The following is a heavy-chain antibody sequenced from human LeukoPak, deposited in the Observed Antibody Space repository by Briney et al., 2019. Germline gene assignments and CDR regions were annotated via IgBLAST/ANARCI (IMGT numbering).Heavy chain of an antibody. Sequence: PSETLCLTCAVSGYSISSGYYWGWIRQPPGKGLEWIGSIYHSGSTYYNPSLKSRVTISVDTSKNQFSLKLSSVTAADTAVYYCARYSTVTTYDAFDIWGQGTMVTVSS. CDR2: IYHSGST. V-gene: IGHV4-38-2*01. CDR3: ARYSTVTTYDAFDI. J-gene: IGHJ3*02. CDR1: GYSISSGYY. D-gene: IGHD4-17*01.